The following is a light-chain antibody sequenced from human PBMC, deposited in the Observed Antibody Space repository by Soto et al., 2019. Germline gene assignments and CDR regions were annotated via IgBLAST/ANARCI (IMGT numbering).Light chain of an antibody. V-gene: IGLV2-8*01. CDR2: EVT. CDR3: SSYINGNPII. CDR1: GSDIGRYNY. J-gene: IGLJ2*01. Sequence: SALTQPPSASGSPGQSVTISCTGTGSDIGRYNYVSWYQQHPGKAPKLMLYEVTKRPSGVPDRFSGSKSGNTASLTVSELQAEDEADYYCSSYINGNPIIFGGGTKLTVL.